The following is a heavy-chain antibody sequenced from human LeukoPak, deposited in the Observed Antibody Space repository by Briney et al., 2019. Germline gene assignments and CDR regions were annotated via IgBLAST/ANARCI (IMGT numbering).Heavy chain of an antibody. V-gene: IGHV3-7*01. CDR1: GFTFSSYW. CDR2: IKQDGSEK. D-gene: IGHD2-2*02. Sequence: GGSLRLSCAASGFTFSSYWMSWVRQAPGKGLEWVANIKQDGSEKYYVDSVKGRFTISRDNAKNSLYLQMNSLRAEDTAVYYCARDRRQIGYCSSTSCNTYYYYMDVWGKGTTVTVSS. CDR3: ARDRRQIGYCSSTSCNTYYYYMDV. J-gene: IGHJ6*03.